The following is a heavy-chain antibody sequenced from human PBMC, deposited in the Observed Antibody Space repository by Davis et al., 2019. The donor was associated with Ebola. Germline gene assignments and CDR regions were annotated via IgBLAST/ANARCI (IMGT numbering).Heavy chain of an antibody. CDR3: ARDYSGSFYGWFDP. J-gene: IGHJ5*02. D-gene: IGHD1-26*01. Sequence: SVKVSCKASGGTFSGNGISWVRQAPGQGLEWVGGIIPVFGTTKYAQKFQGRVAITADASTSTAYMELSSLRSEDTAVYFCARDYSGSFYGWFDPWGQGVQVTVSS. V-gene: IGHV1-69*13. CDR1: GGTFSGNG. CDR2: IIPVFGTT.